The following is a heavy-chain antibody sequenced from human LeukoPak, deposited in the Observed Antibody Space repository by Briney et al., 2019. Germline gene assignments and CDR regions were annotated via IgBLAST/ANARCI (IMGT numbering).Heavy chain of an antibody. Sequence: PGGSLRLSCATSGFSFSSYAMSWVRQAPGKGLEWVSAMSSSDDGRYYAASVRGRFTISRDTSRSTLYLQMNSLRAEDAAVYYCARRGAYSGYDFWGQGTLVTVSS. CDR1: GFSFSSYA. J-gene: IGHJ4*02. V-gene: IGHV3-23*01. CDR2: MSSSDDGR. CDR3: ARRGAYSGYDF. D-gene: IGHD5-12*01.